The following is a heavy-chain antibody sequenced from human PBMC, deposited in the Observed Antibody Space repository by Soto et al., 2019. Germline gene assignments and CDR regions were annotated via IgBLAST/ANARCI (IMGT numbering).Heavy chain of an antibody. CDR2: IYPGDSDT. J-gene: IGHJ6*03. CDR3: GRIVGQQLVRYYYYYMDV. D-gene: IGHD6-13*01. CDR1: GYSFTSYW. V-gene: IGHV5-51*01. Sequence: GESLKISCKGSGYSFTSYWIGWVRQMPGKGLEWMGIIYPGDSDTRYSPSFQGQVTISADKSISTAYLQWSSLKASDTAMYYCGRIVGQQLVRYYYYYMDVWGKGTTVTVSS.